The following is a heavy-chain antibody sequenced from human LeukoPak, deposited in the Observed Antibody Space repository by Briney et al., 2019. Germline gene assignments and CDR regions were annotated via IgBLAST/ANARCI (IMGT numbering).Heavy chain of an antibody. CDR3: TTEKDTAMVIDY. CDR1: GFTFSSYW. D-gene: IGHD5-18*01. CDR2: IKSKTDGGTT. J-gene: IGHJ4*02. V-gene: IGHV3-15*01. Sequence: GGSLRLSCAASGFTFSSYWMGWVRQAPGKGLEWVGRIKSKTDGGTTDYAAPVKGRFTISRDDSKNTLYLQMNSLKTEDTAVYYCTTEKDTAMVIDYWGQGTLVTVSS.